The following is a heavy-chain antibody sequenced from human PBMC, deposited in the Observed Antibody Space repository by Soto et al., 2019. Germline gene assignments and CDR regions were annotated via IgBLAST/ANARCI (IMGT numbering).Heavy chain of an antibody. V-gene: IGHV4-31*11. D-gene: IGHD6-13*01. CDR1: GGSFSGYY. CDR2: IYYIGST. CDR3: ARDLQYSRLFYGMDV. Sequence: PSETLSLTCAVYGGSFSGYYWSWIRQHPGKGLEWIGYIYYIGSTYYNPSLKSRVTISVDTSKNQFSLKLTSVTAADTAVYYCARDLQYSRLFYGMDVWGQGTTVTVSS. J-gene: IGHJ6*02.